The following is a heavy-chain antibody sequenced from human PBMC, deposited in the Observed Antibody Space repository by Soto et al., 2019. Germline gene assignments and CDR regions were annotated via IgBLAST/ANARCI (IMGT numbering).Heavy chain of an antibody. CDR3: AREGSVLIPAAQPSRFDS. V-gene: IGHV1-18*01. CDR2: ISPYSGYT. J-gene: IGHJ4*02. Sequence: ASVKVSCKGFGYSFMKYGINWVRQAPGQGLEWVGWISPYSGYTHSAQKFHGRLTLTTDTAASTAYMELRILRSADTALYYCAREGSVLIPAAQPSRFDSWDQGTLVTVSS. CDR1: GYSFMKYG. D-gene: IGHD2-2*01.